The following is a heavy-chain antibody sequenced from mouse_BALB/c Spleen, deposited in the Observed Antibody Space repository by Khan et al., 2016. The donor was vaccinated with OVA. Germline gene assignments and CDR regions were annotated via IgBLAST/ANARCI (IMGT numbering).Heavy chain of an antibody. J-gene: IGHJ4*01. Sequence: LVKTGASVKLSCKASGYPFTSYYIHWVKQSHGKSLEWIGFISCYNGATNYNQTFKGKATITVDTSSNTASLQFNSLTSEDSAVYYCARDGYYYGMDYWGQGTSLTVSS. CDR3: ARDGYYYGMDY. CDR2: ISCYNGAT. D-gene: IGHD2-3*01. V-gene: IGHV1S34*01. CDR1: GYPFTSYY.